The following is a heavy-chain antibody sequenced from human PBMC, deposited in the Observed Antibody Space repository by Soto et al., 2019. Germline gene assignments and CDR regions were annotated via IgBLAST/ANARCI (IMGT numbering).Heavy chain of an antibody. CDR2: IRSGRDT. CDR3: AREETAWPLAYGLDV. D-gene: IGHD2-21*02. J-gene: IGHJ6*02. CDR1: GFTFSNYY. Sequence: GGSLRLSCAVSGFTFSNYYIHWVRQAPGEGLEWVSSIRSGRDTFYADSVKGRFSISRDDATSSVSLQMNSLRGEDTAVYFCAREETAWPLAYGLDVWGQRTTVTVSS. V-gene: IGHV3-21*01.